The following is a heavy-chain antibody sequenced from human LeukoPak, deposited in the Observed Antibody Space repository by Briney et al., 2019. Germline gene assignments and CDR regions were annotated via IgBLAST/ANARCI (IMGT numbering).Heavy chain of an antibody. CDR3: ARAKYCSSSERGYYFDY. CDR1: GGTFSSYA. V-gene: IGHV1-69*13. J-gene: IGHJ4*02. Sequence: SVKVSCKASGGTFSSYAISWVRQAPGQGLEWMGGIIPIFGTANYAQKFQGRVTITADESTSTAYMELRSLRSDDTAVYYCARAKYCSSSERGYYFDYWGQGTLVTVSS. CDR2: IIPIFGTA. D-gene: IGHD6-13*01.